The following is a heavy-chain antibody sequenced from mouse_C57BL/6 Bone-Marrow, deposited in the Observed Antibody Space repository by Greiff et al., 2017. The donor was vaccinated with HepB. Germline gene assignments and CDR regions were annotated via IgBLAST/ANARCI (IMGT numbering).Heavy chain of an antibody. V-gene: IGHV1-59*01. CDR1: GYTFTSYW. J-gene: IGHJ4*01. CDR2: IDPSDSYT. Sequence: VKLQQPGAELVRPGTSVKLSCKASGYTFTSYWMHWVKQRPGQGLEWIGVIDPSDSYTNYNQKFKGKATLTVDTSSSTAYMQLSSLTSEDSAVYYCARLFPYYAMDYWGQGTSVTVSS. CDR3: ARLFPYYAMDY.